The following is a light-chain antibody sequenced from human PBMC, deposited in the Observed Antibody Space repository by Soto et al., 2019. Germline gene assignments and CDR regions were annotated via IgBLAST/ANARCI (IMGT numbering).Light chain of an antibody. CDR3: QQYGSSPPYT. CDR1: QSLSSN. J-gene: IGKJ2*01. V-gene: IGKV3-15*01. CDR2: GAS. Sequence: EIVMTQSPATLSVSPGERATLSCRASQSLSSNLAWYQQKPGQAPRLLIYGASTRATGVPARFSGSGSGTEFTLTISSLQSEDFAVYYCQQYGSSPPYTFGQGTKLEIK.